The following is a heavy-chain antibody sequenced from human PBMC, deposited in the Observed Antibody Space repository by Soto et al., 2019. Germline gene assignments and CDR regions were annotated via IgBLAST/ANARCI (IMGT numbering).Heavy chain of an antibody. Sequence: SVKVSCKASGFTFTSSAVQWVRQARGQGLERIGWIVVGSGNTNYAQKFQERVTITRDMSTSTAYMELSSLRSEDTAVYYCAAQPYYYDSSSLVDYWGQGTLVTVSS. CDR2: IVVGSGNT. V-gene: IGHV1-58*01. CDR3: AAQPYYYDSSSLVDY. J-gene: IGHJ4*02. CDR1: GFTFTSSA. D-gene: IGHD3-22*01.